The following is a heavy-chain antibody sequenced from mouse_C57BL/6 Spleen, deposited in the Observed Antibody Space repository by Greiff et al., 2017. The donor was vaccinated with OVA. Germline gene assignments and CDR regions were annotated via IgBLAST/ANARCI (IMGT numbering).Heavy chain of an antibody. CDR1: GYTFTSYW. J-gene: IGHJ4*01. CDR3: ARDYLGYYAMDY. V-gene: IGHV1-61*01. D-gene: IGHD5-5*01. Sequence: VQLQQPGAELVRPGSSVKLSCKASGYTFTSYWMDWVKQRPGQGLEWIGNIYPSDSETHYNQKFKDKATLTVDKSSSTAYMQLSSLTSEDSAVYYCARDYLGYYAMDYWGQGTSVTVSS. CDR2: IYPSDSET.